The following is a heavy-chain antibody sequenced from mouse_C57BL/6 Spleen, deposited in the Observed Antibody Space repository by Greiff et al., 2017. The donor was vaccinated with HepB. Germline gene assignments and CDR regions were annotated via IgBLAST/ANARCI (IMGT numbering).Heavy chain of an antibody. Sequence: EVQRVESGPGLVKPSQSLSLTCSVTGYSITSGYYWNWIRQFPGNKLEWMGYISYDGSNNYNPSLKNRISITRDTSKNQFFLKLNSVTTEDTATYYCAREVLRNYYAMDYWGQGTSVTVSS. V-gene: IGHV3-6*01. CDR1: GYSITSGYY. J-gene: IGHJ4*01. CDR3: AREVLRNYYAMDY. D-gene: IGHD1-1*01. CDR2: ISYDGSN.